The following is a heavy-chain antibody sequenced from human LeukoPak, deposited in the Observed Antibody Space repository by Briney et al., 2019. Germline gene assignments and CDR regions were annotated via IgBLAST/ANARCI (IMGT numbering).Heavy chain of an antibody. CDR1: GFIFSNCG. J-gene: IGHJ4*02. CDR3: ARDSYGAYLYFDY. Sequence: AMSLRISCAAAGFIFSNCGIHWVRQAPAKGLDWVAVMYSDGSTQYYADSVKGRFTISRDNSKTRLYLQMTSLRAEDTAVYYCARDSYGAYLYFDYWGQGTLVTVSS. CDR2: MYSDGSTQ. V-gene: IGHV3-33*01. D-gene: IGHD4/OR15-4a*01.